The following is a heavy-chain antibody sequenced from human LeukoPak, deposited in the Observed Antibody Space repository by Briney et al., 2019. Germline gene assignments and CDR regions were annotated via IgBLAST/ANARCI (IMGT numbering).Heavy chain of an antibody. D-gene: IGHD3-16*01. CDR2: IGSSGSTI. J-gene: IGHJ4*02. V-gene: IGHV3-48*03. CDR1: GFTFSDYA. CDR3: ARESDSFGYYFDY. Sequence: PSGGSLRLSCAASGFTFSDYAMNWVRQAPGKGLEWVSYIGSSGSTIYYADSVKGRFTISRDNAKNSLYLQMNSLRAEDTAVYYCARESDSFGYYFDYWGQGTLVTVSS.